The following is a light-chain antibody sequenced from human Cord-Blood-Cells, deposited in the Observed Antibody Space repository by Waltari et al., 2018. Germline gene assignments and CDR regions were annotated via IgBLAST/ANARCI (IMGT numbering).Light chain of an antibody. J-gene: IGLJ2*01. CDR2: DVS. CDR3: SSYTSSSTLV. CDR1: NREVGGYKY. Sequence: QSALTHPSPVSGSPGQSITISCTWTNREVGGYKYVTWYQQNQGKAPKLMIYDVSNRPAGGSNRFSGSKSGSTASLTISGLQAEDEADYYCSSYTSSSTLVFGGGTKLTVL. V-gene: IGLV2-14*01.